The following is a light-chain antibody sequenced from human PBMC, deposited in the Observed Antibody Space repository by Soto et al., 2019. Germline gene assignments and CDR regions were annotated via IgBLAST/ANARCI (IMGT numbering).Light chain of an antibody. CDR1: QSVGSN. J-gene: IGKJ2*01. V-gene: IGKV3-15*01. CDR2: GAS. Sequence: EIVMTQSPATLSVSPGDGATLSCRASQSVGSNLAWYQQKPGQPPRLLISGASTRATGIPARFSGSGSGTEFTLTISSLQPEDSATYYCQQSFTTPYTFGQGTKLEIK. CDR3: QQSFTTPYT.